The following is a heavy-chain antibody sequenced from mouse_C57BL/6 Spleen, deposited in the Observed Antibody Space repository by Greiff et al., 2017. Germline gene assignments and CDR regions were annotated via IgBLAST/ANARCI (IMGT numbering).Heavy chain of an antibody. CDR1: GYTFTSYW. CDR2: IDPSDSYT. V-gene: IGHV1-69*01. J-gene: IGHJ4*01. Sequence: QVQLQQPGAELVMPGASVKLSCKASGYTFTSYWMHWVKQRPGQGLEWIGEIDPSDSYTNYNQKFKGKSTLTVDKSSSTAYMQRSSLTSEDSAVYYCARPGGYDDDGLGYAMDYWGQGTSVTVSS. D-gene: IGHD2-4*01. CDR3: ARPGGYDDDGLGYAMDY.